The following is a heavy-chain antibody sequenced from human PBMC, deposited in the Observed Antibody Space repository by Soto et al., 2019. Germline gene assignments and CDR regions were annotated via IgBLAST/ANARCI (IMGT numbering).Heavy chain of an antibody. Sequence: DVQLVESGGGLVQPGGSLRLSCAASGFSFSDFPMSWARQTSGRGLEWVATIDKNGSGKSYVDSVRGRFTISRDNAESSLSLQMTSLTAEDTALYYCVRDLGFWNTLWRQGTLVTVSS. D-gene: IGHD3-3*01. CDR3: VRDLGFWNTL. CDR2: IDKNGSGK. CDR1: GFSFSDFP. J-gene: IGHJ4*02. V-gene: IGHV3-7*01.